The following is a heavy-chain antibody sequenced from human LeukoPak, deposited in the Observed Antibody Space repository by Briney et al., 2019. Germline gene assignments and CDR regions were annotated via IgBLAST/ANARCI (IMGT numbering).Heavy chain of an antibody. V-gene: IGHV4-34*01. CDR1: GGSFSGYY. CDR2: INHSGGT. CDR3: ARVRKNGYGKTLNWFDP. Sequence: SETLSLTCAVYGGSFSGYYWSWLRQPPGKGLEWIGEINHSGGTNYNPSLKSRVTISVDTSKKQFSLKLGSVTAADTAVFYCARVRKNGYGKTLNWFDPWGQGTLVTVSS. D-gene: IGHD5-12*01. J-gene: IGHJ5*02.